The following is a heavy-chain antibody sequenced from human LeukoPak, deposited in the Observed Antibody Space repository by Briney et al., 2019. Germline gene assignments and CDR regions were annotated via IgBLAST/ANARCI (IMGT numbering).Heavy chain of an antibody. Sequence: SVKVPCKASGGTFSSYALSWVRQAPGQGLEWMGTIIPIVGIANYAQKFQGRATITADKSTSTAYMELSSLRSEDTAVYYCARDGEMATIYFDYWGQGTLVTVSS. J-gene: IGHJ4*02. D-gene: IGHD5-24*01. CDR2: IIPIVGIA. CDR3: ARDGEMATIYFDY. V-gene: IGHV1-69*04. CDR1: GGTFSSYA.